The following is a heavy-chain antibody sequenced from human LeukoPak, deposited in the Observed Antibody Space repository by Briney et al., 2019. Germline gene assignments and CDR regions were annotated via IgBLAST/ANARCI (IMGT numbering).Heavy chain of an antibody. CDR2: ISSSGSTI. V-gene: IGHV3-48*04. Sequence: GGSLRLSCAASGFTFSSYWMSWVRQAPGKGLEWVSYISSSGSTIYYADSVKGRFTISRDNAKNSLYLQMNSLRAEDTAVYYCAREGYCSGGSCYSSYYYYYYMDVWGKGTTVTVSS. CDR1: GFTFSSYW. CDR3: AREGYCSGGSCYSSYYYYYYMDV. J-gene: IGHJ6*03. D-gene: IGHD2-15*01.